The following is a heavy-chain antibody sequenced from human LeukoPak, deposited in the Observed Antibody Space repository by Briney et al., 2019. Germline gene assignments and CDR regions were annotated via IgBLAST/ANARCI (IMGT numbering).Heavy chain of an antibody. D-gene: IGHD3-10*01. V-gene: IGHV4-34*01. CDR3: AREWSVVRGRRFDY. Sequence: SETLSLTCAVYGGSFSGYYWSWIRQPPGKGLEWIGEINHSGSTNYNPSLKSRVTISVDTSKNQFSLKLSSVTAADTAVYYCAREWSVVRGRRFDYWGQGTLVTVSS. CDR2: INHSGST. J-gene: IGHJ4*02. CDR1: GGSFSGYY.